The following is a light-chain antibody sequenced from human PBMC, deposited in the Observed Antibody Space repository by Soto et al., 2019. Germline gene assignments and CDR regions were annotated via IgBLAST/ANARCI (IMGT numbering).Light chain of an antibody. CDR2: DAS. CDR1: QTVRNNY. CDR3: QQRSNWPPIT. J-gene: IGKJ5*01. Sequence: EFVLTPSPGTLSLSPGERATLSCRASQTVRNNYLAWYQQKPGQAPRLLIYDASSRATGIPARFSGSGSGTDFTLTISSLEPEDFAVYYCQQRSNWPPITFGQGTRLEIK. V-gene: IGKV3D-20*02.